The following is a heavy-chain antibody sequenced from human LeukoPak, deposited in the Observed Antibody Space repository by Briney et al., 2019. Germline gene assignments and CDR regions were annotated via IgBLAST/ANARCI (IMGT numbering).Heavy chain of an antibody. CDR2: IYSGGST. V-gene: IGHV3-53*05. D-gene: IGHD3-10*01. CDR1: GFTVSSNY. J-gene: IGHJ3*02. Sequence: GGSLRLSCAASGFTVSSNYMSWVRQAPGKGLEWVSVIYSGGSTYYADSVKGRFTISRDNSRNTLYLQMNSLRAEDTAVYYCARARSQGHDAFDIWGQGTMVTVSS. CDR3: ARARSQGHDAFDI.